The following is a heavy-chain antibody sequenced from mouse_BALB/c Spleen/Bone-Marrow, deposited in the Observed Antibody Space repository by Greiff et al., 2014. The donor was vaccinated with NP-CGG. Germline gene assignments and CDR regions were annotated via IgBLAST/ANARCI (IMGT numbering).Heavy chain of an antibody. D-gene: IGHD2-2*01. CDR1: GCTFDYYT. CDR3: AREVYGSWFAY. Sequence: VQLVESGAELARPGASVKMSCKASGCTFDYYTVQWVKQRPGQGLEWIGYINPSSGYTNYNQKFKDKATLTADKSSSTAYMQLSSLTSEDSAVYYCAREVYGSWFAYWGQGTLVTVSA. J-gene: IGHJ3*01. CDR2: INPSSGYT. V-gene: IGHV1-4*01.